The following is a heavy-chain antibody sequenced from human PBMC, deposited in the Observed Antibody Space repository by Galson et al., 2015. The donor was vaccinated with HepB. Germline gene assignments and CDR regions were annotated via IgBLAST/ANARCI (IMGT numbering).Heavy chain of an antibody. CDR2: INPSGGST. J-gene: IGHJ3*02. CDR3: ARDSVGDDILTGTIDI. Sequence: SVKVSCKASGYTFTSYYMHWVRQAPGQGLEWMGIINPSGGSTSYAQKLQGRVTMTRDTSTSTVYMELSSLRSEDTAVYYCARDSVGDDILTGTIDIWGQGTMVTVSS. V-gene: IGHV1-46*04. CDR1: GYTFTSYY. D-gene: IGHD3-9*01.